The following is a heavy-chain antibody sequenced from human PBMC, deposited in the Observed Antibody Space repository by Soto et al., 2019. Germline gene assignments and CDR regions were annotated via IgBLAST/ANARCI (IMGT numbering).Heavy chain of an antibody. Sequence: SETLSLTCTVSGGSINSGGYYWSWIRQHPGRGLEWIGYIYYTGSTYYNPSLKSRVTISVDTSKNQFSLKLGSVTAADTALYYCARATYYSDSSGYQTSLFDYWGQGTLVTVSS. CDR1: GGSINSGGYY. CDR3: ARATYYSDSSGYQTSLFDY. CDR2: IYYTGST. J-gene: IGHJ4*02. D-gene: IGHD3-22*01. V-gene: IGHV4-31*03.